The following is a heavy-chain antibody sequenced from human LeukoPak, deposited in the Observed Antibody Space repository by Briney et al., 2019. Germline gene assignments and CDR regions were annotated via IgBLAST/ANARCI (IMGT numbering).Heavy chain of an antibody. Sequence: SETLSLTCTVSGGSISSYYWSWIRQPPGKGLEWIGYIYYSGSTNYNPSLKSRVTISADTSKNQFSLKLSSVTAADTAVYYCARGLGLTRWYSSGWPFDYWGQGTLVTVSS. D-gene: IGHD6-19*01. V-gene: IGHV4-59*12. CDR1: GGSISSYY. J-gene: IGHJ4*02. CDR3: ARGLGLTRWYSSGWPFDY. CDR2: IYYSGST.